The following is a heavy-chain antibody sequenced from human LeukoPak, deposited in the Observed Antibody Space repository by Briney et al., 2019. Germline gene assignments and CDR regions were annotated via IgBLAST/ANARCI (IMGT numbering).Heavy chain of an antibody. CDR1: GFTFSSYG. V-gene: IGHV3-33*06. CDR3: AKVYCSGGSCYSGRGHYAFDI. CDR2: IWYGGSNK. D-gene: IGHD2-15*01. Sequence: GGSLRLSCAASGFTFSSYGMHWVRQAPGKGLEWVAVIWYGGSNKYYADSVKGRFTISRDNSKNTLYLQMNSLRAEDTAVYYCAKVYCSGGSCYSGRGHYAFDIWGQGTMVTVSS. J-gene: IGHJ3*02.